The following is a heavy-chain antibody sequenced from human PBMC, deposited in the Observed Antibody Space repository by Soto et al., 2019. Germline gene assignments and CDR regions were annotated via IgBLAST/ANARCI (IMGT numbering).Heavy chain of an antibody. V-gene: IGHV3-23*01. J-gene: IGHJ5*02. CDR2: ISGSGGST. CDR3: AKDDLTYYYDSSGSPSNWFDP. D-gene: IGHD3-22*01. CDR1: GFTFSSYA. Sequence: GGSLRLSCAASGFTFSSYAMSWVRQAPGKGLEWVSAISGSGGSTYYADSVKGRFTISRDNSKNTLYLQMNSLRAEDTAVYYCAKDDLTYYYDSSGSPSNWFDPWGQGTLVTV.